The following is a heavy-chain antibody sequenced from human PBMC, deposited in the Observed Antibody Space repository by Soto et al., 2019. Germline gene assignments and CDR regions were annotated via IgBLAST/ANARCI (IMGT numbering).Heavy chain of an antibody. Sequence: EVPLVESGGGLVQPGGSLRLSCAASGFTFSTYSMNWVRQAPGKGLEWVSSISSSSSYIYYADSVKGRFTISRDNAKNSLYLQMNRLRAEDTDVYYCARYDSSGYYWPYYYYGMDVWGQGTTVTVSS. V-gene: IGHV3-21*01. CDR3: ARYDSSGYYWPYYYYGMDV. CDR2: ISSSSSYI. CDR1: GFTFSTYS. D-gene: IGHD3-22*01. J-gene: IGHJ6*02.